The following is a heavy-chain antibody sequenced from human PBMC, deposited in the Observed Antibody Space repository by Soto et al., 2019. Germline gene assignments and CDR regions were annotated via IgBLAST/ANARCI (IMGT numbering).Heavy chain of an antibody. Sequence: QVQLVESGGGVVQPGRSLRLSCAASGFTFSSYGMHWVRQAPGKGLEWVAVIWYDGSNKYYADSVKGRFTISRDNSKNPLSITMNSPRAEDTAVYSCASDGDCRDGYSAGRDWFDPWGQGTLVSVSS. CDR2: IWYDGSNK. CDR3: ASDGDCRDGYSAGRDWFDP. V-gene: IGHV3-33*01. D-gene: IGHD2-21*02. CDR1: GFTFSSYG. J-gene: IGHJ5*02.